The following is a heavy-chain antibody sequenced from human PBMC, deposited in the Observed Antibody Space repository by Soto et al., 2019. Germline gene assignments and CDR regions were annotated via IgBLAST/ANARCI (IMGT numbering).Heavy chain of an antibody. CDR3: ARLQVAMIRMAPTRYYYYGMDV. CDR2: IYPGDSDT. CDR1: GYSFTSYW. D-gene: IGHD5-12*01. Sequence: PGGSLRLSWKGSGYSFTSYWIGWVRQMPEKGLEWMGIIYPGDSDTRYSPSFQGQVTISADKSIGTAYLQWSSLKASDTAMYYCARLQVAMIRMAPTRYYYYGMDVWGQGTTVTHSS. V-gene: IGHV5-51*01. J-gene: IGHJ6*02.